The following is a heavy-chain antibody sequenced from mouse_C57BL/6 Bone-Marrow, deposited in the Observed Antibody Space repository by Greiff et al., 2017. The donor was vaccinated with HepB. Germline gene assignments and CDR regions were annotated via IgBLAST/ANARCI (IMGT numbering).Heavy chain of an antibody. CDR3: ARCPLIYYYGYFDY. D-gene: IGHD1-1*01. CDR1: GYTFTSYG. CDR2: IYPRSGNT. V-gene: IGHV1-81*01. J-gene: IGHJ2*01. Sequence: QVQLQQSGAELARPGASVKLSCKASGYTFTSYGISWVKQRTGQGLEWIGEIYPRSGNTYYNEKFKGKATLTADKSSSTAYMELRSLTPEDSAVYFCARCPLIYYYGYFDYWGQGTTLTVSS.